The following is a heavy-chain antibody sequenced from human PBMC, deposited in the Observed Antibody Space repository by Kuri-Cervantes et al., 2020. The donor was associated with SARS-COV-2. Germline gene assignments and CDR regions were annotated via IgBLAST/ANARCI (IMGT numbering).Heavy chain of an antibody. V-gene: IGHV4-61*05. CDR2: IYYSGST. Sequence: SETLSLTCTVSGGSINSSSYYWGWIRQPPGKGLEWIGYIYYSGSTNYNPSLKSRVTISVDTSKNQFSLKLSSVTAADTAVYYCARGRLIVVVPADLGMDVWGQGTTVTVSS. CDR3: ARGRLIVVVPADLGMDV. D-gene: IGHD2-2*01. J-gene: IGHJ6*02. CDR1: GGSINSSSYY.